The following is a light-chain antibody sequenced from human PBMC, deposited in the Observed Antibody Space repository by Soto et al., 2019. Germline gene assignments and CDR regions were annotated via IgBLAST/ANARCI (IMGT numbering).Light chain of an antibody. CDR1: SSNIGINT. CDR2: SNN. Sequence: QSVLTQPPSASGTPGQRVTISCSGSSSNIGINTVNWYQQLPGTAPKLLIYSNNQRPSGVTDRFSGSKSGTSASLAISGLQSEDAADYYCAAWDDSLNGVLFGGGTKLTVL. CDR3: AAWDDSLNGVL. V-gene: IGLV1-44*01. J-gene: IGLJ2*01.